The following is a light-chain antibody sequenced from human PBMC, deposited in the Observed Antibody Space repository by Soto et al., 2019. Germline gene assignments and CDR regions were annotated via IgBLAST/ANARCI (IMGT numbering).Light chain of an antibody. Sequence: DTQMTQSPSSVSASVGDRVTITCRASQDVYSWLAWYQQKPGKAPKLLIYDASTLKSGVPSRFSGSGSGTDFTLTISSLQPEDFANYYCQQASSFPITFGQGTRLEIK. CDR1: QDVYSW. J-gene: IGKJ5*01. V-gene: IGKV1D-12*01. CDR3: QQASSFPIT. CDR2: DAS.